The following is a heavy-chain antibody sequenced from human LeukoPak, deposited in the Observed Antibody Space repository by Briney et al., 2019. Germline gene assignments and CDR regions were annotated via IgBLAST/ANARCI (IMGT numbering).Heavy chain of an antibody. CDR3: ARGVTLVVAVYYYYMDV. J-gene: IGHJ6*03. CDR1: GGSFSGYY. V-gene: IGHV4-34*01. CDR2: INHSGST. Sequence: SETLSLTCAVYGGSFSGYYWSWIRQPPGKGLEWIGEINHSGSTNYNPFLKSRVTISVDTSKNRFSLKLSSVTAADTAVYYCARGVTLVVAVYYYYMDVWGKGTTVTVSS. D-gene: IGHD2-15*01.